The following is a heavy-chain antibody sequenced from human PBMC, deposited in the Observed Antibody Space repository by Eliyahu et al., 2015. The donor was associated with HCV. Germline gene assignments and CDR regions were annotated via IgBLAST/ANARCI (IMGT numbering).Heavy chain of an antibody. Sequence: EVRLVESGGGLVQPGGSLSLSCXASGFPXXXXWMPWVRQAPGKGLVWVXRLNSDGSSTNYADSVKGRFTISRDNAKNTLYLQMNSLRAEDTAVYYCARLYCGGDCSLYHYYGMDVWGQGTTVTVSS. D-gene: IGHD2-21*02. V-gene: IGHV3-74*01. CDR2: LNSDGSST. CDR1: GFPXXXXW. J-gene: IGHJ6*02. CDR3: ARLYCGGDCSLYHYYGMDV.